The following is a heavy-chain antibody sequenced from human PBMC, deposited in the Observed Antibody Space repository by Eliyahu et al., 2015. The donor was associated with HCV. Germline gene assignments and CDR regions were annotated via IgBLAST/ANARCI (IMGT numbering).Heavy chain of an antibody. D-gene: IGHD1-14*01. CDR1: GGSINSHY. CDR2: IYYTVST. J-gene: IGHJ6*02. Sequence: QVQLQESGPGLVKPSETLSLTCTVSGGSINSHYWSWXRXPPGKGLEWIGYIYYTVSTNYNPSLKSRVTISKDTSKNQFYLKLSSVTAADTALYYCARALPDYYYGMDVWGQGTTVTVSS. CDR3: ARALPDYYYGMDV. V-gene: IGHV4-59*11.